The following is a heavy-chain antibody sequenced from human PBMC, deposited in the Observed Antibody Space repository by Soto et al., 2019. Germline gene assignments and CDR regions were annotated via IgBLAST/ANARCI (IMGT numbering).Heavy chain of an antibody. CDR3: ARGVNYYDSSGSSWFDP. J-gene: IGHJ5*02. CDR1: GGSISSGDYY. D-gene: IGHD3-22*01. CDR2: IYYSGST. V-gene: IGHV4-30-4*01. Sequence: SETLSLTCTVSGGSISSGDYYWSWIRQPPGKGLEWIGYIYYSGSTYYNPSHKSRVTISVDTSKNQFSLKLSSVTAADTAVYYCARGVNYYDSSGSSWFDPWGQGALVTVSS.